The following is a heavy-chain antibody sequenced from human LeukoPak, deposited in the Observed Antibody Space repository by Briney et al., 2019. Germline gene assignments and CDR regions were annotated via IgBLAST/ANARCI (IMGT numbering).Heavy chain of an antibody. CDR1: GGSFSGYY. CDR2: INHSGST. J-gene: IGHJ4*02. CDR3: ARGSTPKTSPGDY. Sequence: SETPSLTCAVYGGSFSGYYWSWIRQPPGKGLEWIGEINHSGSTNYNPSLKSRVTISVDTSKNQFSLKLSSVTAADTAVYYCARGSTPKTSPGDYWGQGALVTVSS. V-gene: IGHV4-34*01.